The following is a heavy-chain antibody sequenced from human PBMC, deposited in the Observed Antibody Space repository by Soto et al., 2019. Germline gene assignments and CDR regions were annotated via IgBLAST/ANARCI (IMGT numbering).Heavy chain of an antibody. CDR2: IYYSGST. V-gene: IGHV4-31*03. Sequence: PSETLALTCTVSGGSISSGGYYWSWICQHPGKGLEWIGYIYYSGSTYYNPSLKSRVTISVDTSKNQFSLKLSSVTAADTAVYYCARGSITIFGVVNQEGHIFDPWGQGTLVTVSS. CDR3: ARGSITIFGVVNQEGHIFDP. D-gene: IGHD3-3*01. CDR1: GGSISSGGYY. J-gene: IGHJ5*02.